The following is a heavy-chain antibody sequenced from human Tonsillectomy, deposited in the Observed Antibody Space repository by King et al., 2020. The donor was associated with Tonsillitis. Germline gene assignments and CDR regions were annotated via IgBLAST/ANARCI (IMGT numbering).Heavy chain of an antibody. D-gene: IGHD6-13*01. CDR1: EYSFTSYW. CDR3: ARQEKILYRSIFYYGMDV. J-gene: IGHJ6*02. Sequence: VQLVESGAEVKKPGESLRISCKGSEYSFTSYWINWVRQMPGRGLEWMGRIDPSDSYTNYSPSFQGHVTISADKSISTAYLQLSSLKASDTAMYYCARQEKILYRSIFYYGMDVWGQGTSVTVSS. V-gene: IGHV5-10-1*03. CDR2: IDPSDSYT.